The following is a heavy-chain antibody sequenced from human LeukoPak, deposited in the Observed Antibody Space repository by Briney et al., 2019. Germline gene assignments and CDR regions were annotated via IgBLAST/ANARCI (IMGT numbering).Heavy chain of an antibody. CDR1: GGSISSGGYY. CDR2: IYHSGST. J-gene: IGHJ4*02. CDR3: ARERSIQLGDYVWGSYRSFDY. Sequence: SETLSLTCTVSGGSISSGGYYWSWIRQPPGKGLEWIGYIYHSGSTYYNPSLKSRVTISVDRSKNQFSLKLSSVTAADTAVYYCARERSIQLGDYVWGSYRSFDYWGQGTLVTVSS. D-gene: IGHD3-16*02. V-gene: IGHV4-30-2*01.